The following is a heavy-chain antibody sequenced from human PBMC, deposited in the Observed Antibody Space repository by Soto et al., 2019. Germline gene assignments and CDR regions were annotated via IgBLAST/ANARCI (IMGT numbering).Heavy chain of an antibody. V-gene: IGHV3-48*02. CDR2: ISSSSSTI. J-gene: IGHJ4*02. Sequence: VGSLRLSCAASGFTFSSYSMNWVRQAPGKGLEWVSYISSSSSTIYYADSVKGRFTISRDNAKNSLYLQMNSLRDEDTAAYYCARDPYSSGWYSPSYYFDYWGQGTLVTVSS. CDR3: ARDPYSSGWYSPSYYFDY. CDR1: GFTFSSYS. D-gene: IGHD6-19*01.